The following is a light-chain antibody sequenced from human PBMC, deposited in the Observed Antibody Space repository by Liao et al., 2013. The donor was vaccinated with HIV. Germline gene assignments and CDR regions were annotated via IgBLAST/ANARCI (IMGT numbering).Light chain of an antibody. V-gene: IGLV3-21*04. CDR1: DIGGKS. J-gene: IGLJ1*01. Sequence: SYELTQPPSLSVAPGETARVTCGGNDIGGKSVHWYQQQPGQAPVLVITYDSERPSGIPERFSGSNSGNTATLTISRVEAGDEADYYCQVWDSSSDHPFVFGTGTKVTVL. CDR3: QVWDSSSDHPFV. CDR2: YDS.